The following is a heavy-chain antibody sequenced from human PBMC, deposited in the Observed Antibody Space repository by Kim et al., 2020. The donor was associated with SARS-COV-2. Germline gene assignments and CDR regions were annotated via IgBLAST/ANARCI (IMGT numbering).Heavy chain of an antibody. V-gene: IGHV3-48*02. CDR2: ISSSSGKI. J-gene: IGHJ4*02. Sequence: GGSLRLSCAASGFTFISYAINWVRQAPGKGLEWVSYISSSSGKIDYADSVKGRFTISRDNAKNSVYLQMNSLRDEDTAVYYCARDRSFGSTLYYYFDYMGQGALVTVSS. CDR1: GFTFISYA. D-gene: IGHD6-13*01. CDR3: ARDRSFGSTLYYYFDY.